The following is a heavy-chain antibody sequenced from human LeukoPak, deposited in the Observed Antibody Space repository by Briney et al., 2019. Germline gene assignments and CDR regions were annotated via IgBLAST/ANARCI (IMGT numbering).Heavy chain of an antibody. J-gene: IGHJ4*02. CDR1: GFTFSSYA. V-gene: IGHV3-23*01. Sequence: GGSLRLSCAASGFTFSSYAMSWVRQAPGKGLEWVSAISGSGGSTYYADSVKGRFTISRDNSKNTLYLQMNSLRAEDTAVYYCARDQSYDILTGYYYFDYWGQGTLVTVSS. D-gene: IGHD3-9*01. CDR3: ARDQSYDILTGYYYFDY. CDR2: ISGSGGST.